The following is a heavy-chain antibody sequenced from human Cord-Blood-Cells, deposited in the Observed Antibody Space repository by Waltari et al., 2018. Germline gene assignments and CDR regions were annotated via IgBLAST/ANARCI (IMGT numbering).Heavy chain of an antibody. Sequence: QVQLVQSGAEVKKPGSSVKVSCKASVGTFSIYAISWVRQAPGQGLEWMGGIIPIFGTANYAQKFQGRVTITADESTSTAYMELSSLRSEDTAVYYCARGPVLLWFGELLGTNFDLWGRGTLVTVSS. D-gene: IGHD3-10*01. CDR1: VGTFSIYA. CDR2: IIPIFGTA. V-gene: IGHV1-69*01. CDR3: ARGPVLLWFGELLGTNFDL. J-gene: IGHJ2*01.